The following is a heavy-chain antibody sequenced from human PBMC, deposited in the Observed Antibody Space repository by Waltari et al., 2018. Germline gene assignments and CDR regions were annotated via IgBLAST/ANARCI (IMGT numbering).Heavy chain of an antibody. J-gene: IGHJ4*02. Sequence: EVQLVESGGGLVQPGGSLRLSCEASGFTFGTYGVHWVRQSPGKGLVWFGRITGDGSGTTYAASVKGRFTISRDNVKNTLFLQMNSLRDEDTAVYYCARYVVVTAGDYWGQGALVTVSS. V-gene: IGHV3-74*03. D-gene: IGHD2-21*02. CDR3: ARYVVVTAGDY. CDR1: GFTFGTYG. CDR2: ITGDGSGT.